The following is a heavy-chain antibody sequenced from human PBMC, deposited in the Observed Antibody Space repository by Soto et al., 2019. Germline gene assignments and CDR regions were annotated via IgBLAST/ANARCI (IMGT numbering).Heavy chain of an antibody. CDR1: GFSISSDSY. Sequence: SETLSLTCAVSGFSISSDSYWGWMRQSPGKGLEWIGTLSHSGRTFYNPSLKSRVTISADTTKNQFSLSLTSVTAADTAVYYCGHLKTDTEVTPAPPLFDSWGQGTLVTVS. CDR2: LSHSGRT. CDR3: GHLKTDTEVTPAPPLFDS. J-gene: IGHJ4*02. V-gene: IGHV4-38-2*01. D-gene: IGHD2-2*01.